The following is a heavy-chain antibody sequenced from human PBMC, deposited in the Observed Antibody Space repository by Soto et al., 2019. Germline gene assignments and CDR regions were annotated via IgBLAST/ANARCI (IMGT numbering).Heavy chain of an antibody. CDR3: ARDRAGAQYGLDV. V-gene: IGHV3-48*02. J-gene: IGHJ6*02. CDR2: ISSSSSTI. D-gene: IGHD1-26*01. Sequence: EVQLVESGGGLVQPGGSLRLSCAASGFTFSSYSMNWVRQAPGKGLEWVSYISSSSSTIYYVDSVKGRFTISRDNAKNSLYLQMNSLGDEDTAVYYCARDRAGAQYGLDVWGQGTTVTVSS. CDR1: GFTFSSYS.